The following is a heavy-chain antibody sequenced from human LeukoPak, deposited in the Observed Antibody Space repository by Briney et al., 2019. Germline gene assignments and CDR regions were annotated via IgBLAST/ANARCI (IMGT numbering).Heavy chain of an antibody. CDR2: LSGSADST. J-gene: IGHJ1*01. V-gene: IGHV3-23*01. Sequence: GGPLRLSRAASGFTSSSYVVSWVRQPPGEGLGWVSALSGSADSTYYADSVKGRFSISRDNSKNTLYLQRTSLRAESTAVYYCAIDNFCVAGTHVEYFQHWGQGTLVTVSS. CDR1: GFTSSSYV. D-gene: IGHD6-13*01. CDR3: AIDNFCVAGTHVEYFQH.